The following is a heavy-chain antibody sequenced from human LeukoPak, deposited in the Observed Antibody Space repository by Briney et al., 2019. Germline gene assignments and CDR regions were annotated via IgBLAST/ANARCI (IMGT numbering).Heavy chain of an antibody. CDR1: AFTFSSYS. Sequence: PGGSLRLSCAASAFTFSSYSMNWVRQAPGKGLEWVSSISSSNTYIYYADSVKGRFTISRDNAKNSLYLQMNSLRAEDTAVYYCARSVGARGAFDIWGQGTMVTVSS. V-gene: IGHV3-21*01. CDR3: ARSVGARGAFDI. CDR2: ISSSNTYI. J-gene: IGHJ3*02. D-gene: IGHD1-26*01.